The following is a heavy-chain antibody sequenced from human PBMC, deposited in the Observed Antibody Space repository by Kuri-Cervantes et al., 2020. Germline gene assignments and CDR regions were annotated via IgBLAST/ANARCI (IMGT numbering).Heavy chain of an antibody. CDR2: IYTSGST. V-gene: IGHV4-4*07. D-gene: IGHD3-3*01. CDR3: ARVFGTIFEPFFDY. CDR1: GGSISSYY. J-gene: IGHJ4*02. Sequence: SETLSLTCTVSGGSISSYYWSWIRQPAGKGLEWIGRIYTSGSTNYNPSLKSRVTMSVDRSKNQFSLKLSSVTAADTAVYYCARVFGTIFEPFFDYWGQGTLVTVSS.